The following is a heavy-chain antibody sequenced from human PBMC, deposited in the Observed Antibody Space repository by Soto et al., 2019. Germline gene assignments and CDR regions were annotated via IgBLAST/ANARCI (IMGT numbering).Heavy chain of an antibody. J-gene: IGHJ4*02. Sequence: SETLSLTCAVSGGSISSGGYSWSWIRQPPGKGLEWIGYIYHSGSTYYNPSLKSRVTISVDRSKNQFSLKLSSVTAADTAVYYCARDGFFGRSGYFDYWGQGTLVTVSS. D-gene: IGHD3-3*01. V-gene: IGHV4-30-2*01. CDR3: ARDGFFGRSGYFDY. CDR2: IYHSGST. CDR1: GGSISSGGYS.